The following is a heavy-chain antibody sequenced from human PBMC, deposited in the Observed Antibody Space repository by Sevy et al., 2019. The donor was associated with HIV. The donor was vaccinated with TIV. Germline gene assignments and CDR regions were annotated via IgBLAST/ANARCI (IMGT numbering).Heavy chain of an antibody. Sequence: GGSLRLSCEASGFKFDDYVMHWVRQGPGKGLEWVSGITWNSGNIANADSVKGRFTISRDNAKNSLYLQMDSLRPEDTAFYYCAKGRGAMGLTFCGCDCYIDYRGQGALVTVSS. V-gene: IGHV3-9*01. CDR1: GFKFDDYV. CDR3: AKGRGAMGLTFCGCDCYIDY. CDR2: ITWNSGNI. D-gene: IGHD2-21*02. J-gene: IGHJ4*02.